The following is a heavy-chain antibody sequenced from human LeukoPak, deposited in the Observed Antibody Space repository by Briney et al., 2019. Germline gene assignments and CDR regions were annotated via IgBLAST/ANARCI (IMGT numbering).Heavy chain of an antibody. CDR1: GFTFSSYG. CDR3: VKDSGYDDYYFDY. D-gene: IGHD5-12*01. V-gene: IGHV3-23*01. J-gene: IGHJ4*02. CDR2: ISGSGGST. Sequence: GGTLRLSCAASGFTFSSYGMSWVRQAPGKGLEWVSAISGSGGSTYYADSVKGRFTISRDNSKNTLYLQMNSLRAEDTAVYYCVKDSGYDDYYFDYWGQGTLVTVSS.